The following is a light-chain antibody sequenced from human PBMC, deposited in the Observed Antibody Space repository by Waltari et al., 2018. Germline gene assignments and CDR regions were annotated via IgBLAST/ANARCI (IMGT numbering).Light chain of an antibody. CDR2: DAS. CDR3: QQFNSYPPSYT. J-gene: IGKJ2*01. CDR1: QGISSA. Sequence: AIQLTQSPSSLSASVGDRVTITFRASQGISSALAWYQQKPGKAPKLLIYDASSLESGVPSRFSGSGSGTDFTLTISSLQPEDFATYYCQQFNSYPPSYTFGQGTKLEIK. V-gene: IGKV1-13*02.